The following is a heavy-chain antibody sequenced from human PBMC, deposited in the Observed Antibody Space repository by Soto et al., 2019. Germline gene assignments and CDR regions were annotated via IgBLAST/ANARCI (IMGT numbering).Heavy chain of an antibody. CDR3: ASGLWFGELYYYYGMDV. V-gene: IGHV1-8*01. J-gene: IGHJ6*02. CDR2: MNPNSGNT. D-gene: IGHD3-10*01. CDR1: GYTFTSYD. Sequence: QVQLVQSGAEVKKPGASVKVSCKASGYTFTSYDINWVRQATGQGLEWMGWMNPNSGNTGYAQKFQGRVKMTRNTYISTDYMELSSLRSEDTAVYYCASGLWFGELYYYYGMDVWGQGTTVTVSS.